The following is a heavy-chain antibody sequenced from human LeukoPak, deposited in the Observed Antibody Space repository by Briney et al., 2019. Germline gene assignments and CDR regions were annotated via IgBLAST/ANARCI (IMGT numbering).Heavy chain of an antibody. CDR1: GGSISGYY. J-gene: IGHJ4*02. V-gene: IGHV4-34*01. Sequence: PSETLSLTCTVSGGSISGYYWSWIRQPPGKGLEWIGEINHSGSTNYNPSLKSRVTISVDTSKNQFSLKLSSVTAEDTAVYYCARDPTGIAAHDGEWYVDYWGQGTLVTVSS. CDR2: INHSGST. CDR3: ARDPTGIAAHDGEWYVDY. D-gene: IGHD6-13*01.